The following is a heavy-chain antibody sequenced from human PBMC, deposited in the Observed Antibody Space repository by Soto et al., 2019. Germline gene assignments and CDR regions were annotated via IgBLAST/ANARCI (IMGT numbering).Heavy chain of an antibody. CDR3: ARAYIAVVPRNGFDT. Sequence: FLRDSCSSSLFTFSSYSTNLVRQGPWKGLEWVSSISSSSSYIYYADSVKGRFTISRDNAKNSLYLQMNSLRAEDTAVYYCARAYIAVVPRNGFDTWGQGTLVTVSS. CDR1: LFTFSSYS. J-gene: IGHJ5*02. CDR2: ISSSSSYI. D-gene: IGHD6-19*01. V-gene: IGHV3-21*01.